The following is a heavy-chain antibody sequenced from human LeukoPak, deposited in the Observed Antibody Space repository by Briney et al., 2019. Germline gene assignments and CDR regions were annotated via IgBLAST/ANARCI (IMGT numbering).Heavy chain of an antibody. D-gene: IGHD3-9*01. Sequence: SEPLSLTCTVSGGSISSYYWSWIRQPPGKGLEWIGYIYYSGSTNYNPSLKSRVTISVDTSKNQFSLKLSSVTAADTAVYYCARAYYDILTGYYSESAFDIWGQGTMVTVSS. CDR1: GGSISSYY. CDR2: IYYSGST. V-gene: IGHV4-59*08. CDR3: ARAYYDILTGYYSESAFDI. J-gene: IGHJ3*02.